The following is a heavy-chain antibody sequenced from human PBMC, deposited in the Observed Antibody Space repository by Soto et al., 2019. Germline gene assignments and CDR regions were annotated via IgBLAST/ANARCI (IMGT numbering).Heavy chain of an antibody. CDR1: GFTFSTPG. V-gene: IGHV3-30*18. CDR3: AKDLSGARWYYDALDV. CDR2: TSYDGTNK. D-gene: IGHD2-15*01. J-gene: IGHJ6*02. Sequence: PGGSLRLSCEVSGFTFSTPGMHWVRQAPGKGLEWVAGTSYDGTNKYYARSVQGRFTISRENSMKTLYLQMNSLRTEDTAVYYCAKDLSGARWYYDALDVWGQGTTVTVSS.